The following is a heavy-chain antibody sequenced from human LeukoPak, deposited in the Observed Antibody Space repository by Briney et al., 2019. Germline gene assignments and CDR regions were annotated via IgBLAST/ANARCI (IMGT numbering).Heavy chain of an antibody. Sequence: GGSLRLSCAASGFTVSSNYMSWVRQAPGKGLEWVSLIYSAGGTYYADSVKGRFTISRDNSENTVYLQMNSLRAEDTAVYYCAREKSLWGQGTLVTVSS. V-gene: IGHV3-53*01. CDR1: GFTVSSNY. J-gene: IGHJ4*02. CDR2: IYSAGGT. CDR3: AREKSL.